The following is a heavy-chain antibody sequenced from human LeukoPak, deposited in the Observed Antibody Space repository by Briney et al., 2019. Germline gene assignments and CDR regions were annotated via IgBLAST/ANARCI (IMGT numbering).Heavy chain of an antibody. J-gene: IGHJ6*03. CDR1: GGTFSSYA. Sequence: SVKVSCKASGGTFSSYAISWVRQAPGQGLEWMGRIIPIFGTANYAQKFQGRVTITTNESTTQAYMELSSLGSEDTAVYYCATQYDFWSGYYTGINYYYMDVWGKGTTVTVSS. D-gene: IGHD3-3*01. CDR3: ATQYDFWSGYYTGINYYYMDV. CDR2: IIPIFGTA. V-gene: IGHV1-69*05.